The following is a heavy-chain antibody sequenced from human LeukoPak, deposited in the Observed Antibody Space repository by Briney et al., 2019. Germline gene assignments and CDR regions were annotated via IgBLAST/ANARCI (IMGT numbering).Heavy chain of an antibody. V-gene: IGHV4-59*11. J-gene: IGHJ5*02. CDR2: THYTGST. Sequence: SETLSLACTVSGGSITGHYWSWIRQPPGKGLEWIGYTHYTGSTNYNPSLNSRITMSVDTPNNQFSLRLTSVTATDTAVYYCARLHALGAEEFDPWGQGALVTVSS. CDR1: GGSITGHY. CDR3: ARLHALGAEEFDP. D-gene: IGHD3-16*01.